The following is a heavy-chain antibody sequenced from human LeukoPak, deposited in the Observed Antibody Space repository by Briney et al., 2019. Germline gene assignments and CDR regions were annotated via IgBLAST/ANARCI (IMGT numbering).Heavy chain of an antibody. CDR3: AKGESRRPASPLAY. J-gene: IGHJ4*02. D-gene: IGHD3-16*01. CDR2: ISAGGGST. V-gene: IGHV3-23*01. Sequence: GGSLRLSCAASGFTFSSYAMSWVRQAPGKGLEWVSTISAGGGSTYIADSVKGRVTISRDNSKNTLYLQMNSLRAEDTAVYYCAKGESRRPASPLAYSGQGTLVTVSS. CDR1: GFTFSSYA.